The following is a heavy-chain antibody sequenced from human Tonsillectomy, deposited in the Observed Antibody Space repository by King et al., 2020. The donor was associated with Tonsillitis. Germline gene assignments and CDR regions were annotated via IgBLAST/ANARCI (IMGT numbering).Heavy chain of an antibody. D-gene: IGHD5-12*01. CDR3: GRLAYSGSSFDY. Sequence: LQLQESGPGLVKPSETLSLTCAVSDDSIRSSLYYWGWIRQAPGKGLEWIGSIYYNGNTFYNPSLKSRVAISVETSKRQFSLELTSVTAADAAVYYCGRLAYSGSSFDYWGQGTLVTVSS. J-gene: IGHJ4*02. CDR2: IYYNGNT. V-gene: IGHV4-39*01. CDR1: DDSIRSSLYY.